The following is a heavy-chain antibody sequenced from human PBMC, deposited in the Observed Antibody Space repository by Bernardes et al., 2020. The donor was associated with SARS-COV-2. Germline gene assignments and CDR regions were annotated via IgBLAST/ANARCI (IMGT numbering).Heavy chain of an antibody. Sequence: SETLSLTCTVSGGSISSGGYYWNWIRQPAGKGLEWIGRMYTSGSTNYNPSLKSRVTISVDTSENQFSLKLSSMTAADTAVYYCARVSVILETDVWGQGTTVTVSS. CDR1: GGSISSGGYY. CDR3: ARVSVILETDV. J-gene: IGHJ6*02. V-gene: IGHV4-61*02. CDR2: MYTSGST. D-gene: IGHD1-1*01.